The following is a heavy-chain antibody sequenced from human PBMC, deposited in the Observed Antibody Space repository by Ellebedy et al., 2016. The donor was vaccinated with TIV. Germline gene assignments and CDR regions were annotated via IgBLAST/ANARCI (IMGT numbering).Heavy chain of an antibody. CDR3: ARAVYGGNSWVDY. D-gene: IGHD4-23*01. V-gene: IGHV1-46*04. CDR2: INPSGGST. CDR1: GYTFTSYY. J-gene: IGHJ4*02. Sequence: AASVKVSCKASGYTFTSYYMHWVRQAPGQGLEWMGIINPSGGSTSYAQKLQGRVTMTRNTSTSTVYMELSSLRSEDTAVYYCARAVYGGNSWVDYWGQGTLVTVSS.